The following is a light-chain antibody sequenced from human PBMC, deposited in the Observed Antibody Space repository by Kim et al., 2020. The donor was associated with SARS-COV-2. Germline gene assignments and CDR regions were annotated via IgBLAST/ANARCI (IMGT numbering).Light chain of an antibody. CDR2: NVY. CDR1: QSVGNNY. CDR3: HQSARAPLT. Sequence: SPAERATLSCRASQSVGNNYLHWFRQKPGQAPTLLIYNVYIRATGIPDRFSGSGSGTNFTLTVSRLEPEDFAVYFCHQSARAPLTFGGGTKVDIK. J-gene: IGKJ4*01. V-gene: IGKV3-20*01.